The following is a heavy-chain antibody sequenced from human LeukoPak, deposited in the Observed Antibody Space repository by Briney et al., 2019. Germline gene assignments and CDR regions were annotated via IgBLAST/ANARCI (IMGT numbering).Heavy chain of an antibody. CDR1: GFTFSSYS. CDR3: ARSLRLSLWGFDAFDI. V-gene: IGHV3-21*01. D-gene: IGHD3-16*02. Sequence: KAGGSLRLSCAASGFTFSSYSMNWVRQAPGKGLEWVSSISSSSSYIYYVDSVKGRFTISRDNAKNSLYLKMNSLRAEDTAVYYCARSLRLSLWGFDAFDIWGQGTMVTVSS. CDR2: ISSSSSYI. J-gene: IGHJ3*02.